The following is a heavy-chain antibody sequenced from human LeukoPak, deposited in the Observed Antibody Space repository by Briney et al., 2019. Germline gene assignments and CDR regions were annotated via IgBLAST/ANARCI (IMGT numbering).Heavy chain of an antibody. CDR1: GYTFTDYY. CDR3: AREYYDSSAYNQEAIDY. V-gene: IGHV1-2*02. D-gene: IGHD3-22*01. J-gene: IGHJ4*02. CDR2: INPNSGGT. Sequence: ASVKAACKASGYTFTDYYMHWVRQAPGQGLEWRAGINPNSGGTNYAQQFQGRVTMTRDTSISTAYMELSRLTSDDTAVYYCAREYYDSSAYNQEAIDYWGQGTLVTVSS.